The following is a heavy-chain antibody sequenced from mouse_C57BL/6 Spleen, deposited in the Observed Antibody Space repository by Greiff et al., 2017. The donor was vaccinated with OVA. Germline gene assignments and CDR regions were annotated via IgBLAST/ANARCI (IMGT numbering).Heavy chain of an antibody. D-gene: IGHD1-1*01. J-gene: IGHJ4*01. CDR1: GFSLTSYG. Sequence: QVQLKESGPGLVQPSQSLSITCTVSGFSLTSYGVHWVRQPPGKGLEWLGVIWSGGSTDYNAAFISRLSISKDNSKSQVFFKMNSLQADDTAIYYCAKNGYYGVGAMDYWGQGTSVTVSS. CDR3: AKNGYYGVGAMDY. V-gene: IGHV2-4*01. CDR2: IWSGGST.